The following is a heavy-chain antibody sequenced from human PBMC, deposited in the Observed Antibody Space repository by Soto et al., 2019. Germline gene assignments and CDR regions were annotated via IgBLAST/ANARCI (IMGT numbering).Heavy chain of an antibody. CDR2: IKSKTDGGTT. D-gene: IGHD5-12*01. CDR3: TTDLGLLLRSTIKLFS. Sequence: GGSLRLSCAASGFTFSNAWMSWVRQAPGKGLEWVGRIKSKTDGGTTDYAAPVKGRFTISRDDSKNTLYLQMNSLKTEDTAVYYCTTDLGLLLRSTIKLFSWGQGTLVTVSS. V-gene: IGHV3-15*01. J-gene: IGHJ4*02. CDR1: GFTFSNAW.